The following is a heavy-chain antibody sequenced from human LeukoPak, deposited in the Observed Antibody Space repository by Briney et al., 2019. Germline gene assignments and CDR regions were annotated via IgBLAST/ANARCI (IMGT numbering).Heavy chain of an antibody. CDR3: AKGAIYCSGGSCYSGLDY. Sequence: GGSLRLSCAASGFTFSSYGMHWVRQAPGKGLEWVAVISYDGSNKYYADSVKGRFTISRDNSKNTLYLQMNSLRAEDTAVYYCAKGAIYCSGGSCYSGLDYWGQGTLVTVSS. J-gene: IGHJ4*02. D-gene: IGHD2-15*01. CDR1: GFTFSSYG. CDR2: ISYDGSNK. V-gene: IGHV3-30*18.